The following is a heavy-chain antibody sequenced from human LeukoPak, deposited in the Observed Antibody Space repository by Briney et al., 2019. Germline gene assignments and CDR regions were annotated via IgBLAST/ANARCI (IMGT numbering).Heavy chain of an antibody. Sequence: PSETLSLTCTVSGGSVSSGSYYWSWIRQSPGKGLEWIGYIYYSGSTNYNPSLKSRVTISVDTSKNQFSLKLSSVTAADTVVYYCARDSCGGGSCYPGYWGQGTLVTVSS. CDR1: GGSVSSGSYY. CDR2: IYYSGST. J-gene: IGHJ4*02. CDR3: ARDSCGGGSCYPGY. D-gene: IGHD2-15*01. V-gene: IGHV4-61*01.